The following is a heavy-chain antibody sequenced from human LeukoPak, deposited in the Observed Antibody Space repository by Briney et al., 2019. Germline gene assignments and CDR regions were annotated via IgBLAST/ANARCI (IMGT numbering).Heavy chain of an antibody. D-gene: IGHD3-22*01. J-gene: IGHJ6*02. Sequence: ASVKVSCKASGYTFTTYPMHWVRQAPGQGLEWMGWINTNTGNPTYAQGFTGRFVFSLDTSVSTAHLQISSLKAEDTAVYYCARVRDYFNSRGVGYGMDVWGQGTTVTASS. CDR3: ARVRDYFNSRGVGYGMDV. V-gene: IGHV7-4-1*02. CDR2: INTNTGNP. CDR1: GYTFTTYP.